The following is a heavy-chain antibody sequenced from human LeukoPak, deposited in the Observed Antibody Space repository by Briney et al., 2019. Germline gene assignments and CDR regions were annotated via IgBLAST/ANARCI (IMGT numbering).Heavy chain of an antibody. D-gene: IGHD2-15*01. CDR1: GSCFTNCW. CDR2: IYPGDSDT. V-gene: IGHV5-51*01. Sequence: GESLKISCKGSGSCFTNCWIGWVRQMPGKGLEWMGIIYPGDSDTRYSPSFQGQVTISADKSISTAYLQWSSLKASDTAMYYCARRPGYCSGGSCDDPGFDYWGQGTLATVSS. J-gene: IGHJ4*02. CDR3: ARRPGYCSGGSCDDPGFDY.